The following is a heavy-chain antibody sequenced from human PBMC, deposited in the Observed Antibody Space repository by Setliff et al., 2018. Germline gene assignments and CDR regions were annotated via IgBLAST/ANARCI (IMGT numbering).Heavy chain of an antibody. J-gene: IGHJ4*02. CDR1: GASVRSHY. CDR2: IFYSGDT. V-gene: IGHV4-59*02. D-gene: IGHD3-10*01. Sequence: ETLSLTCTVSGASVRSHYWSWIRQPPGKGLEWIGFIFYSGDTKSNPSLKSRVTMSVDTSKNQFSLKLSSVTAADTAVYYCARDRTYCGPGGKGLLENWGQGTLVTVSS. CDR3: ARDRTYCGPGGKGLLEN.